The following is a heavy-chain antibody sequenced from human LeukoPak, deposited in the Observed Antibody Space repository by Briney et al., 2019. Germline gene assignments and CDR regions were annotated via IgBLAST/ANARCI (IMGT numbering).Heavy chain of an antibody. D-gene: IGHD3-22*01. CDR2: IYYSGST. CDR3: ARAAPNYYDSSGSLRNPYFDY. CDR1: GGSISTGGYY. J-gene: IGHJ4*02. V-gene: IGHV4-31*03. Sequence: SETLSLTCTVSGGSISTGGYYWSWIRQHPGKGLEWMGNIYYSGSTYYSPSLKSRVTMSVDTSKNQFSLTLISVTAADTAVYFCARAAPNYYDSSGSLRNPYFDYWGQGTPVTVSS.